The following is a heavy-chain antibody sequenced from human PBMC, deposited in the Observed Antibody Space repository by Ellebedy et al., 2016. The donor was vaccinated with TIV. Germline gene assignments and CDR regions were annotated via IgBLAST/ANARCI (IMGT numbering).Heavy chain of an antibody. CDR3: ARDRSMTPDS. Sequence: GGSLRLXXAASGFSFSWHWMHWVRQAPGKGLVWVSRINNDGTGTTYADSVKGRFTISRDNTKNTLYLQMNSLRAEDTAMYYCARDRSMTPDSWGQGSLVTVSS. D-gene: IGHD2/OR15-2a*01. V-gene: IGHV3-74*01. J-gene: IGHJ4*02. CDR1: GFSFSWHW. CDR2: INNDGTGT.